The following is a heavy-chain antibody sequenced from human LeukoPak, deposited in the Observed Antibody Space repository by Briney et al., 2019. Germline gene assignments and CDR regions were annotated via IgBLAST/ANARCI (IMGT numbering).Heavy chain of an antibody. V-gene: IGHV4-39*01. CDR2: IYYSGST. CDR3: ARPGPTGSSSPWDAFDI. CDR1: GGSISSSSYY. J-gene: IGHJ3*02. Sequence: SETLSLTCTVSGGSISSSSYYWGWIRQPPGKGLEWIGSIYYSGSTYYNPSLKSRVTISVDTSKNQFSLKLSSVTAADTAVYYCARPGPTGSSSPWDAFDIWGQGTMVTVSS. D-gene: IGHD6-13*01.